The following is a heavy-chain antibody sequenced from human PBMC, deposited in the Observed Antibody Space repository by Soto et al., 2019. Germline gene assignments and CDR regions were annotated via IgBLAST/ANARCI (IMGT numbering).Heavy chain of an antibody. J-gene: IGHJ4*02. CDR3: TKGPSSLSLDC. D-gene: IGHD6-6*01. CDR1: GFIFSSYA. V-gene: IGHV3-23*01. CDR2: VTAGGEDT. Sequence: GSLRLSCAACGFIFSSYAMSWVRQAPGKGLEWVSAVTAGGEDTYYADSVKGRCTISRDNSKNTVYLQVDSLRLGDAAIYYCTKGPSSLSLDCWGQGTLVTVSS.